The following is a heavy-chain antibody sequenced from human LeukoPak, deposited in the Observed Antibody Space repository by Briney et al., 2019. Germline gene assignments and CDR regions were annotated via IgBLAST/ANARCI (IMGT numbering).Heavy chain of an antibody. V-gene: IGHV1-46*01. Sequence: GASVKVSCKASGYTFTGYYMHWVRQAPGQGLEWMGWINPSGGSTTYAQGFQDRVTMTRDTSTSTVYMELSSLTSEDTAVYYCARDAIENYDFWSGSYYYFDYWGQGTLVTVSS. CDR1: GYTFTGYY. CDR3: ARDAIENYDFWSGSYYYFDY. CDR2: INPSGGST. J-gene: IGHJ4*02. D-gene: IGHD3-3*01.